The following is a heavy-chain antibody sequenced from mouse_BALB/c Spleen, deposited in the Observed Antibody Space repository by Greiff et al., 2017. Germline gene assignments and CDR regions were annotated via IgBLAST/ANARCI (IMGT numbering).Heavy chain of an antibody. Sequence: ESGPGLVKPSQTVSLTCTVTGISITTGNYRWSWIRQFPGNKLEWIGYIYYSGTITYNPSLTSRTTITRDTSKNQFFLEMNSLTAEDTATYYCARLITTGWYFDVWGAGTTVTVSS. J-gene: IGHJ1*01. CDR2: IYYSGTI. V-gene: IGHV3-5*02. CDR3: ARLITTGWYFDV. D-gene: IGHD2-4*01. CDR1: GISITTGNYR.